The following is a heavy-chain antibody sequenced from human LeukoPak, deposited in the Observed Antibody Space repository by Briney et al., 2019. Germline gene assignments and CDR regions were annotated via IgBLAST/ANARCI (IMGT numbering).Heavy chain of an antibody. D-gene: IGHD2-2*01. CDR3: GRGEWGPATIYMDV. J-gene: IGHJ6*03. V-gene: IGHV3-33*01. Sequence: GGSLRLSCAASGFSFSNYGMHWVRQAPGKGLEWVAIIWYDGSSKYYADSVKGRFTISRDNSKDTLYLQMNSLRAEDTAVYYCGRGEWGPATIYMDVWGKGTTVTVSS. CDR1: GFSFSNYG. CDR2: IWYDGSSK.